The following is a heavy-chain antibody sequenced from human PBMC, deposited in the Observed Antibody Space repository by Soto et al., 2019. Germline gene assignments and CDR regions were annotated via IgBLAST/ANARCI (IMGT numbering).Heavy chain of an antibody. CDR2: ISYDGSNK. CDR1: GFTFSSYA. V-gene: IGHV3-30-3*01. Sequence: QVQLVESGGGVVQPGRSLRLSCAASGFTFSSYAMHWVRQAPGKGLEWVAVISYDGSNKYYADSVKGRFTISRDNSKNRLYLQMTSLRAEDTAVYYCARESYSSSWYRTGLRYFDLWGRGTLVTVSS. D-gene: IGHD6-13*01. CDR3: ARESYSSSWYRTGLRYFDL. J-gene: IGHJ2*01.